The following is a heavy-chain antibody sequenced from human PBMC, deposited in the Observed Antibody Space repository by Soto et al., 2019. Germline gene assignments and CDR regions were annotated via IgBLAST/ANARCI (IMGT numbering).Heavy chain of an antibody. CDR2: ISDSGDKT. CDR3: ARDLGAGSPNWFDP. Sequence: EVQLLESGGGLVQPGGSLRLSCSVSGFTFGSHAMNWVRQAPGKGLQWVSAISDSGDKTYYADSVKGRFTISRDNSKHTLYLQMNNLRAEDTALYYCARDLGAGSPNWFDPGGLGTLVTVSS. J-gene: IGHJ5*02. D-gene: IGHD2-15*01. V-gene: IGHV3-23*01. CDR1: GFTFGSHA.